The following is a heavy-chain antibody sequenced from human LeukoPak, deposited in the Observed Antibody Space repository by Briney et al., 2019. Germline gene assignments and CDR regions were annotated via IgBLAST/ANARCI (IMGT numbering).Heavy chain of an antibody. CDR2: IYTSGST. Sequence: SETLSLTCTVSGGSISSYCWSWIRQPAGKGLEWIGRIYTSGSTNYNPSLKSRVTMSVDTSKNQFSLKLSSVTAADTAVYYCARDGYSSSWYGVDYWGQGTLVTVSS. J-gene: IGHJ4*02. CDR1: GGSISSYC. D-gene: IGHD6-13*01. CDR3: ARDGYSSSWYGVDY. V-gene: IGHV4-4*07.